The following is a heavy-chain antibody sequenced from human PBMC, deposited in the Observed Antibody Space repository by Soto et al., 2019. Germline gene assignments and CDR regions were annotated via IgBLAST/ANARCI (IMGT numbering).Heavy chain of an antibody. V-gene: IGHV3-53*01. CDR3: ARDSGMIRGSYGVDV. D-gene: IGHD3-10*01. J-gene: IGHJ6*02. CDR1: GFTVTSNY. Sequence: GGSLRLSCAASGFTVTSNYLTWVRQAPGKGLEWVSVIYRSGATYYPDSVRGRFTASRDYSRNTLYLQMDSLRVEDTAVYYCARDSGMIRGSYGVDVWGPGTSVTVSS. CDR2: IYRSGAT.